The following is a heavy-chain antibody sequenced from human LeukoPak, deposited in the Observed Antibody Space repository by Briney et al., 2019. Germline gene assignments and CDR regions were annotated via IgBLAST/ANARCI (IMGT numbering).Heavy chain of an antibody. CDR2: ISGSGGST. V-gene: IGHV3-23*01. J-gene: IGHJ6*02. D-gene: IGHD6-13*01. CDR3: AKDSIAAAGLSYYYYGMDV. CDR1: GFTFSSYA. Sequence: GGSLRLSCAASGFTFSSYAMSWVRQAPGKGLEWVSAISGSGGSTYCADSVKGRFTISRDNSKNTLYLQMNSLRAEDTAVYYCAKDSIAAAGLSYYYYGMDVWGQGTTVTVSS.